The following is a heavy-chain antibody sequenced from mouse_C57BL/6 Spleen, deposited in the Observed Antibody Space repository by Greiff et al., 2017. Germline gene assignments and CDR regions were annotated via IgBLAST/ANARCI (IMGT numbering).Heavy chain of an antibody. CDR3: ARGASYGSSSWFAY. Sequence: QVQLQQSGAELVRPGTSVKVSCKASGYAFTNYLIAWVKQRPGQGLEWIGVFNPGSGGTNYNEKLKGKATLTADKSSSTAYMQLSSLTSEDSAVYFCARGASYGSSSWFAYWGQGTLVTVSA. D-gene: IGHD1-1*01. CDR2: FNPGSGGT. V-gene: IGHV1-54*01. CDR1: GYAFTNYL. J-gene: IGHJ3*01.